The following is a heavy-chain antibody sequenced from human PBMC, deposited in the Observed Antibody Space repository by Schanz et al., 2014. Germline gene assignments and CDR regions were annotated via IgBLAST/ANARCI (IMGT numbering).Heavy chain of an antibody. CDR1: GYIFGSHG. J-gene: IGHJ3*02. CDR3: ARVRIAAYHYNSPGAFDI. D-gene: IGHD3-10*01. Sequence: QLMQSGSEVRKPGASVKVSCKASGYIFGSHGMTWVRQAPGQGPELMGWINAHTGNTQYAQKFQGIVNMTRDTVTTTVHLELTRMRTDDTAIYYGARVRIAAYHYNSPGAFDIWGQGTRVTVSS. CDR2: INAHTGNT. V-gene: IGHV1-18*01.